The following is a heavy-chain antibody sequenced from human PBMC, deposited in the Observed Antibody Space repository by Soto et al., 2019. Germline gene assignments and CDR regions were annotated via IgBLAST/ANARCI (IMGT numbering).Heavy chain of an antibody. CDR1: GFTFSNYI. D-gene: IGHD3-10*01. V-gene: IGHV3-30-3*01. CDR2: ILHDGNNK. J-gene: IGHJ4*02. Sequence: QVQLVESGGGVVQPGRSLRLSCAASGFTFSNYIMHWVRQAPGKGLEWVAMILHDGNNKYYADSVKGRFTISRHNSKNQLYLQMNSLRTEDTAIYYCARDDEDGSYCDLGYWGQGTLVTVSS. CDR3: ARDDEDGSYCDLGY.